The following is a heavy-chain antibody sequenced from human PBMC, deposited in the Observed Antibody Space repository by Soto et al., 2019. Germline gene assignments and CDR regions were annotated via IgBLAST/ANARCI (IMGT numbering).Heavy chain of an antibody. CDR3: ARDAGAGVLNYYGMDV. J-gene: IGHJ6*02. Sequence: GGSLRLSCAASGFTFSSYAMHWVRQAPGKGLEWVAVISYDGSNKYYADSVKGRFTISRDNSKNTLYLQMNSLRAEDTAVYYCARDAGAGVLNYYGMDVWGQGTTVTVSS. CDR2: ISYDGSNK. V-gene: IGHV3-30-3*01. CDR1: GFTFSSYA. D-gene: IGHD1-26*01.